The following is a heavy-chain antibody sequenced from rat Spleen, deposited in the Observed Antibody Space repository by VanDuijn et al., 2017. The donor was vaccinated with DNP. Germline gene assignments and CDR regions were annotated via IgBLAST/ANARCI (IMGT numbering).Heavy chain of an antibody. CDR3: ASLNNYNWFAY. CDR1: GFTFSDYN. J-gene: IGHJ3*01. D-gene: IGHD1-10*01. V-gene: IGHV5-7*01. CDR2: ISYDGSST. Sequence: EVQLVDSGGGLVQPGRSLKLSCAASGFTFSDYNMAWVRQAPKKGLEWVATISYDGSSTYYRDSVKGRFTISRDNAKSTLYLQMDSLRSEDTATYYCASLNNYNWFAYWGQGTLVTVSS.